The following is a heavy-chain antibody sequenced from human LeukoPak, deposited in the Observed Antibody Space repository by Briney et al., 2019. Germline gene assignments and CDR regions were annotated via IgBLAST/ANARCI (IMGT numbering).Heavy chain of an antibody. CDR3: AGRRGYCSGGSCLRKVYYFDY. CDR2: INHSGST. D-gene: IGHD2-15*01. Sequence: SETLSLTCAVYGGSFSGYYWSWIRQPPGKGLEWTGEINHSGSTNYNTSLKSRVTISVDTSKNHFSLKLSFVTAADTAVYYCAGRRGYCSGGSCLRKVYYFDYWGQGTLVTVSS. CDR1: GGSFSGYY. J-gene: IGHJ4*02. V-gene: IGHV4-34*01.